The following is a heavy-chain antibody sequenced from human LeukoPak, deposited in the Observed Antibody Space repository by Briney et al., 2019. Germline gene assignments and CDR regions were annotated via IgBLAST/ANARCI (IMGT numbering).Heavy chain of an antibody. CDR3: AREPGIAVAGTAYSN. D-gene: IGHD6-19*01. CDR1: GYTFTGYY. V-gene: IGHV1-2*02. Sequence: ASVKVSCKASGYTFTGYYMHWVRQAPGQGLEWMGWINPNSGGTNYAQKFQGRVTMTRDTSISTAYMELSSLRSEDTAVYYCAREPGIAVAGTAYSNWGQGTLVTVSS. CDR2: INPNSGGT. J-gene: IGHJ4*02.